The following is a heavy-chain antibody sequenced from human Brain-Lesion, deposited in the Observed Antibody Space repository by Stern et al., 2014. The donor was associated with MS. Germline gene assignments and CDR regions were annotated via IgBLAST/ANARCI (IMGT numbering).Heavy chain of an antibody. CDR2: FDTEDGET. CDR3: ATLSPGAGGNYYRHFDY. D-gene: IGHD1-26*01. V-gene: IGHV1-24*01. Sequence: VQLVQSGAEVKKPGASVKVSCKVSGYTLTELSMHWVRQAPRKGLEWMGGFDTEDGETIYAQKFQGRVTMTEDTSTDTAYMELSSLRSEDTAVYYCATLSPGAGGNYYRHFDYWGQGTLVTVSS. CDR1: GYTLTELS. J-gene: IGHJ4*02.